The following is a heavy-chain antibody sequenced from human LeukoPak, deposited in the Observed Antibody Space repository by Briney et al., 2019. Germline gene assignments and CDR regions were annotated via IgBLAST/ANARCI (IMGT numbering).Heavy chain of an antibody. CDR2: IYYSGST. J-gene: IGHJ3*02. D-gene: IGHD6-6*01. Sequence: SETLSLTCTVSGGSLSSSSYYWGWIRQPPGKGLEWIGSIYYSGSTYYNPSLKSRVSISVDTSKNQFSLKLSSVTAADTAVYYCARCFSSSPQNAFDIWGQGTMVTVSS. V-gene: IGHV4-39*01. CDR1: GGSLSSSSYY. CDR3: ARCFSSSPQNAFDI.